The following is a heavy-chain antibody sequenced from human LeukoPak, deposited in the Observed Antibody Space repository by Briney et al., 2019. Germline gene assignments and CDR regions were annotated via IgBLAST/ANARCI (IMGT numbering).Heavy chain of an antibody. CDR1: GFTFSSYS. V-gene: IGHV3-23*01. J-gene: IGHJ4*02. D-gene: IGHD3-22*01. CDR2: ISGSGGST. CDR3: AKDGTMIVEYYFDY. Sequence: GGSLRLSCAASGFTFSSYSMNWVRQAPGKGLEWVSAISGSGGSTDYADSVKGRFTISRDNSKNTLYLQMNSLRAEDTAVYYCAKDGTMIVEYYFDYWGQGTLVTVSS.